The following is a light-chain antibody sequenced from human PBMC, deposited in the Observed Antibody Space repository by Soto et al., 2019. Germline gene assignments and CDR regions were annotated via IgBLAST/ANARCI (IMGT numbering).Light chain of an antibody. V-gene: IGKV3-20*01. CDR3: QQYGSAPAWT. CDR2: RAS. J-gene: IGKJ1*01. CDR1: QSISSSY. Sequence: EIVLTQSPGTLSLSPGERATLSCRASQSISSSYLAWYQQKPGQAPRLLIYRASKRATGIPDRFSGSGSGTDFTLTISRLESEDLAVYYCQQYGSAPAWTFGQGTKVEIK.